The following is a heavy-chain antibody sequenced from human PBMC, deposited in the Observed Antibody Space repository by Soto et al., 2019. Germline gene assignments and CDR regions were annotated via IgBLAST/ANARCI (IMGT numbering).Heavy chain of an antibody. CDR2: IYHSGST. J-gene: IGHJ6*02. D-gene: IGHD1-1*01. Sequence: SETLSLTCAVSGGSISSSNWWSLVRQPPGKGLEWIGEIYHSGSTNYNPSLKSRVTISVDKSKNQFSLKLSSVTAADTAVYYCARDTGTTTYYYYYYGMDVWGQGTTVTVSS. CDR3: ARDTGTTTYYYYYYGMDV. V-gene: IGHV4-4*02. CDR1: GGSISSSNW.